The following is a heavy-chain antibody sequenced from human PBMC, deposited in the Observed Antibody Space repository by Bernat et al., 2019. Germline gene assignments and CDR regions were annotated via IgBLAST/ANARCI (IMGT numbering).Heavy chain of an antibody. CDR2: IYYSGST. D-gene: IGHD3-10*01. CDR1: GGSISSGGYY. CDR3: ARDLSGPDVIGGSYYYYGMDV. Sequence: QVQLQESGPGLVKPSQTLSLTCTVSGGSISSGGYYWSWIRQHPGKGLEWIGYIYYSGSTYYNQSLKSRVTISVDTSKNQFSLKLSSVTAADTAVYYCARDLSGPDVIGGSYYYYGMDVWGQGTTVTVSS. V-gene: IGHV4-31*03. J-gene: IGHJ6*02.